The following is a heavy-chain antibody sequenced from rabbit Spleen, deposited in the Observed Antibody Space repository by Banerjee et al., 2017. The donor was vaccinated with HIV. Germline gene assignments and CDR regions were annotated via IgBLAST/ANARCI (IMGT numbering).Heavy chain of an antibody. D-gene: IGHD6-1*01. CDR2: IAGSSSGFT. J-gene: IGHJ6*01. CDR1: GFSFSSSDY. CDR3: ARPYTYAYAAYAYAGDGIDL. V-gene: IGHV1S40*01. Sequence: QSLEESGGGLVKPGGTLTLTCTASGFSFSSSDYMCWVRQAPGKGLEWISCIAGSSSGFTYSATWAKGRFTCSKTSSTTVTLQMTSLTVADTATYFCARPYTYAYAAYAYAGDGIDLWGQGTLVTVS.